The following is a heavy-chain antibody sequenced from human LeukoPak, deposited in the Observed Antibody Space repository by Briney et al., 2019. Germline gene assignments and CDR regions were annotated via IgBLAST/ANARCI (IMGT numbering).Heavy chain of an antibody. CDR2: ISSSGSYI. CDR1: GFTLSSYN. CDR3: ARDSGATGY. J-gene: IGHJ4*02. V-gene: IGHV3-21*01. Sequence: GGSLRLSCAASGFTLSSYNMNRVRQAPGKGLEWVSSISSSGSYIYYADSVKGRFTISRDNAKNSLYLQMNSLRAEDTAVYYCARDSGATGYWGQGTLVTVSS. D-gene: IGHD1-26*01.